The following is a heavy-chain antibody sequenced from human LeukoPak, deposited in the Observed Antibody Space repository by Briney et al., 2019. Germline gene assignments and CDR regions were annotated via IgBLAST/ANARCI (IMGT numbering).Heavy chain of an antibody. D-gene: IGHD1/OR15-1a*01. CDR1: GFTFSSYS. CDR3: ARGIARTTPFFDY. Sequence: GGSLRLSCAASGFTFSSYSMNWVRQAPGKGLEWVSYISSSSSTIYYADSVKGRFTISRDNAKNSLYLQMNSLRAEDTAVYYCARGIARTTPFFDYWGQGTLVTVSS. J-gene: IGHJ4*02. CDR2: ISSSSSTI. V-gene: IGHV3-48*01.